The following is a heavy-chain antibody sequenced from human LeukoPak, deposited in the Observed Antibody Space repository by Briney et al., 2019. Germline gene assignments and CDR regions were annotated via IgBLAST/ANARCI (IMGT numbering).Heavy chain of an antibody. CDR2: IYTSGST. J-gene: IGHJ3*02. CDR1: GGSISSGSYY. Sequence: SETLSLTRTVSGGSISSGSYYWSWIRQPAGKGLEWIGRIYTSGSTNYNPSLKSRVTISIDTSKNQFSLKLSSVTAADTAVYYCARVPRSWYYWKWVSSDAFDIWGQGTMVTVSS. V-gene: IGHV4-61*02. D-gene: IGHD6-13*01. CDR3: ARVPRSWYYWKWVSSDAFDI.